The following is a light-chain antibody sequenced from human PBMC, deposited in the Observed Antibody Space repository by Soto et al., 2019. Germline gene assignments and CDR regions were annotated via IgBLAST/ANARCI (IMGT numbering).Light chain of an antibody. CDR3: SSYSDTHLCV. J-gene: IGLJ1*01. CDR1: SRDIGGYDF. V-gene: IGLV2-8*01. Sequence: QSALTQPPSSSGSPGQAVTISCTGTSRDIGGYDFVSWYQVRPGEAPQLIIYNVNRRPSGVPRRFSGSKSGNTASLTVSGLQAVDEADYYCSSYSDTHLCVFGTRTKVTVL. CDR2: NVN.